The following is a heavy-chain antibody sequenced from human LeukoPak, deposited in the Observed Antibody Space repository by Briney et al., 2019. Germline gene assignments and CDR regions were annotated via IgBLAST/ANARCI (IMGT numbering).Heavy chain of an antibody. Sequence: SGTLSLTCAVSGGSISSSNWWSWVRQPPGKGLEWIGEIYHSGSTNYNPSLKSRVTISVDKSKNQFSLKLSSVTAADTAVYYCARGGLYYDFWSGYFTPNYYYYYMDVWGKGTTVTVSS. D-gene: IGHD3-3*01. CDR2: IYHSGST. CDR1: GGSISSSNW. CDR3: ARGGLYYDFWSGYFTPNYYYYYMDV. V-gene: IGHV4-4*02. J-gene: IGHJ6*03.